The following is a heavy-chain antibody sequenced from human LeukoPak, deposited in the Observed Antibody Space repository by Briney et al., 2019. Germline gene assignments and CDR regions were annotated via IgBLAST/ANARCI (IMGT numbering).Heavy chain of an antibody. Sequence: SVKVSCKASGYTFTSYYMHWVRQAPGQGLEWMGGIIPIFGTANYAQKFQGRVTIIADESTSTAYMELSSLRSEDTAVYYCARPLRFLEWLASPYYYGMDVWGQGTTVTVSS. CDR3: ARPLRFLEWLASPYYYGMDV. J-gene: IGHJ6*02. CDR2: IIPIFGTA. CDR1: GYTFTSYY. V-gene: IGHV1-69*13. D-gene: IGHD3-3*01.